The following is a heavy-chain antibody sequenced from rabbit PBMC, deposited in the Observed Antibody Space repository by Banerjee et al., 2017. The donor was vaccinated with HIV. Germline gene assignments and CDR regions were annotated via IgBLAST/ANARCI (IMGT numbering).Heavy chain of an antibody. J-gene: IGHJ4*01. Sequence: EESGGDLVKPEGSLTLTCTASGFSFNINYWICWVRQAPGKGLEWIGYIDPVFGSTYYASWVNGRFTISSHNAQNTLYLQLNSLTAADTATYFCARSASASGTYMNLWGPGTLVTVS. V-gene: IGHV1S45*01. D-gene: IGHD1-1*01. CDR1: GFSFNINYW. CDR2: IDPVFGST. CDR3: ARSASASGTYMNL.